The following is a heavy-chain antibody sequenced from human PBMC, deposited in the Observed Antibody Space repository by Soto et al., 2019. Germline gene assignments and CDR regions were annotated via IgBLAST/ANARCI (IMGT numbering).Heavy chain of an antibody. D-gene: IGHD2-21*02. Sequence: QITLKESGPTLVKPTQTLTLTCTFSGLSLSTSGVGVGWIRQPPGKALEWLALIYWDDDKRYSPSLKSRLTITKDTSKNQVVLTMTNMDPVDTATYYCAHSPVLVVTAGWFDPWGQGTLVTVSS. CDR3: AHSPVLVVTAGWFDP. V-gene: IGHV2-5*02. J-gene: IGHJ5*02. CDR2: IYWDDDK. CDR1: GLSLSTSGVG.